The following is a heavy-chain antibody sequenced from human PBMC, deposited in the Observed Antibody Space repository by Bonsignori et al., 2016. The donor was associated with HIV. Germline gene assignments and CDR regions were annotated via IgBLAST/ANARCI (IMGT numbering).Heavy chain of an antibody. D-gene: IGHD4-11*01. Sequence: WIRQPPGKALEWLAHIFSNDEISYSTSLKSRLTISKDTSKSQVVLTMTNMDPVDTATYYCARSTTVTGFDYWGQGTLVTVSS. CDR2: IFSNDEI. J-gene: IGHJ4*02. V-gene: IGHV2-26*02. CDR3: ARSTTVTGFDY.